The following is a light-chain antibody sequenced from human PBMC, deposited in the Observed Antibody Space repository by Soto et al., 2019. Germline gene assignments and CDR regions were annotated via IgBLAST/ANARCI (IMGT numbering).Light chain of an antibody. CDR3: QQYGGSPT. CDR1: QSISSSY. Sequence: EIVLTQSPGTLSLSPGERGTLSCRASQSISSSYLAWYQQKPGQAPRLLIYGASSRATGIPDRFSGSGSGTDFTLTISRLEPEDFAVYFCQQYGGSPTFSQGTRLEIK. J-gene: IGKJ5*01. CDR2: GAS. V-gene: IGKV3-20*01.